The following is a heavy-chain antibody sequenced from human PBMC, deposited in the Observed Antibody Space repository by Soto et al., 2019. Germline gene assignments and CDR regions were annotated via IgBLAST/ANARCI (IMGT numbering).Heavy chain of an antibody. CDR3: ARETYYDFWSGPYDGMDV. CDR1: GFTFSSYA. V-gene: IGHV3-30-3*01. D-gene: IGHD3-3*01. Sequence: QVQLVESGGGVVQPGRSLRLSCAASGFTFSSYAMHWVRQAPGKGLEWVAVISYDGSNKYYADSVKGRFTISRDNSKNTLYLQMNSLRAEDTAVYYGARETYYDFWSGPYDGMDVWGQGTTVTVSS. J-gene: IGHJ6*02. CDR2: ISYDGSNK.